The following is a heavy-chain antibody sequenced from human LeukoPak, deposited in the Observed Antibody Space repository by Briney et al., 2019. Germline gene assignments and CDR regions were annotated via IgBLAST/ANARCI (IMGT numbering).Heavy chain of an antibody. D-gene: IGHD3-10*01. CDR3: AKHVKYGSGSLWNWFDP. V-gene: IGHV4-59*01. CDR1: GGSISSYY. Sequence: PSEALSLTCTVSGGSISSYYWSWIRQPPGKGLVWIGYIYYSGSTNYNPSLKSRVTISVDTSKNQFSLKLSSVTAADTAVYYCAKHVKYGSGSLWNWFDPWGQGTLVTVSS. CDR2: IYYSGST. J-gene: IGHJ5*02.